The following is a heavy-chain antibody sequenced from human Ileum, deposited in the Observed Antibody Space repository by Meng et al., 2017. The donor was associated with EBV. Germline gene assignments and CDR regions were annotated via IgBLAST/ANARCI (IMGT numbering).Heavy chain of an antibody. D-gene: IGHD6-13*01. CDR3: ARGSYSSSWYGSEYFQH. V-gene: IGHV3-74*01. CDR1: GFTFSSYW. Sequence: EVQLXXXXXGAVXPXXXRILXXXASGFTFSSYWMHWVRQAPGKGLVWVSRIYSDGSRTSYADSVKGRFTISRDNAKNTLYLQMNSLRAEDTAVYYCARGSYSSSWYGSEYFQHWGQGTLVTVSS. CDR2: IYSDGSRT. J-gene: IGHJ1*01.